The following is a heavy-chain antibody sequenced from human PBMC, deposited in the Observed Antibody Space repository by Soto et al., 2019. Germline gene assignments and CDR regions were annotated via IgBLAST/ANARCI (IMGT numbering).Heavy chain of an antibody. Sequence: QVQLVESGGGLVKPGGSLRLSCAASGFTFSDYYMSWLRQAPGKGLEWVSYISSSSSYTNYADSVKGRFTISRDNAKNSLYLQMNSLRAEDTAVYYCAREGRAGAGTTRGYWGQGTLVTVSS. CDR3: AREGRAGAGTTRGY. CDR2: ISSSSSYT. CDR1: GFTFSDYY. V-gene: IGHV3-11*06. J-gene: IGHJ4*02. D-gene: IGHD1-1*01.